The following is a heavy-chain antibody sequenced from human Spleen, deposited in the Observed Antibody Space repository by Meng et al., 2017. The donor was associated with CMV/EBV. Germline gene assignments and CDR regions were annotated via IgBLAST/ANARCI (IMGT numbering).Heavy chain of an antibody. CDR1: GFTFRSFG. V-gene: IGHV3-30*02. J-gene: IGHJ4*02. CDR2: IRYDGSNR. D-gene: IGHD3-3*01. CDR3: TTEEWSPYRVDY. Sequence: GESLKISCAASGFTFRSFGMHWVRQAPGKGLEWVTFIRYDGSNRNYADSVKGRFTISRDNSKNTLYLQMNSLRPEDTAVYYCTTEEWSPYRVDYWGQGTLVTVSS.